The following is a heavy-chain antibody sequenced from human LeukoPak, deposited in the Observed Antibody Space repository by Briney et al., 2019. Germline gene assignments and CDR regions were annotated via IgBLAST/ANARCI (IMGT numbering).Heavy chain of an antibody. CDR2: ISGSGAST. D-gene: IGHD1-1*01. CDR1: GFTFISYS. V-gene: IGHV3-23*01. Sequence: PGGSLRLSCAASGFTFISYSINWVRQAPGKGLEWVSGISGSGASTYFAASVKGRFTISRDNSKNTLYLQMNSLRAEDTAIYYCAKDATGTTSFDAFHIWGQGTMVTVSS. CDR3: AKDATGTTSFDAFHI. J-gene: IGHJ3*02.